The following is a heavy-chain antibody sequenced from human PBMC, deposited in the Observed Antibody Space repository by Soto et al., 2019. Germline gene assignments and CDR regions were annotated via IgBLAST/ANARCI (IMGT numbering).Heavy chain of an antibody. J-gene: IGHJ6*02. V-gene: IGHV3-33*01. CDR3: ARDLGYCSGGSCLYYGMDV. CDR2: IWYDGSNK. Sequence: HPGGSLRLSCAASGFTFSSYGMHWVRQAPGKGLEWVAVIWYDGSNKYYADSVKGRFTISRDNSKNTLYLQMNSLRAEDTAVYYCARDLGYCSGGSCLYYGMDVWGQGTTVTVSS. CDR1: GFTFSSYG. D-gene: IGHD2-15*01.